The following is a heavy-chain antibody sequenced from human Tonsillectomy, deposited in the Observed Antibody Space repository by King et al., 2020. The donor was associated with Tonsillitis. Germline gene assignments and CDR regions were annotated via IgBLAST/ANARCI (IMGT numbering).Heavy chain of an antibody. CDR2: INRGSTHI. Sequence: VQLVESGGGLVKPGGSLRLSCAASGFTFNTYDMNWVRQAPGKGLEWVSYINRGSTHIYYADSVKGRFTISRDNAKKLLYLQMNSLRAEDMAVYYCARDVATTARVGGMDVWGQGTTVTVSS. J-gene: IGHJ6*02. V-gene: IGHV3-21*01. CDR1: GFTFNTYD. CDR3: ARDVATTARVGGMDV. D-gene: IGHD1-1*01.